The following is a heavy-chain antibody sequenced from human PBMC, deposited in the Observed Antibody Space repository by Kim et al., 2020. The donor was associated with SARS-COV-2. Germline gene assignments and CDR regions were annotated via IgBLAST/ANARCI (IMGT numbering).Heavy chain of an antibody. V-gene: IGHV4-38-2*02. CDR2: FYHSGST. J-gene: IGHJ5*02. D-gene: IGHD3-10*01. CDR1: GYSISSGYY. CDR3: ARDRVTMVRGVLNWFDP. Sequence: SETLSLTCTVSGYSISSGYYWGWIRQPPGKGLEWIGSFYHSGSTYYNPSLKSRVTISVDTSKNQFSLKLSSVTAADTAVYYCARDRVTMVRGVLNWFDPWGQGTLVTVSS.